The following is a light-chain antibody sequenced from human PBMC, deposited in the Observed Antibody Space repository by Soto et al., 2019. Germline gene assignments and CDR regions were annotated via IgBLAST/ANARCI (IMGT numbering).Light chain of an antibody. CDR2: DAS. V-gene: IGKV1-5*01. CDR3: QHYDSYPWA. J-gene: IGKJ1*01. Sequence: DSQMTQSPSRLSASVGASVTITCRARQNISGWLAWYQQKPGEAPKVLISDASRLESGVPSRFSGSGSGTEFTLTISSLQPDDFATYYCQHYDSYPWAFGQGTKVEIK. CDR1: QNISGW.